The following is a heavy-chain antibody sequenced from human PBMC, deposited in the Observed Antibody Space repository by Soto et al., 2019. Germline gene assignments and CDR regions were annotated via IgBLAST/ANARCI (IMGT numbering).Heavy chain of an antibody. CDR2: IYYSGST. Sequence: PSDTLSLTCTVSGGSISISSYYWGWIRHPPGKGLEWIGSIYYSGSTYYNPSLKSRVTISVDTSKNQFSLKLSSVTAADTAVYYCARHTPAISISDHWGQGTLVTVSS. CDR3: ARHTPAISISDH. D-gene: IGHD2-15*01. CDR1: GGSISISSYY. V-gene: IGHV4-39*01. J-gene: IGHJ4*02.